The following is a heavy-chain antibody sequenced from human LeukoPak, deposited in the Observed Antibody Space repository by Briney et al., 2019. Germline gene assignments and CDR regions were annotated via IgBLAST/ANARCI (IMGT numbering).Heavy chain of an antibody. J-gene: IGHJ3*02. CDR2: IYYSGST. D-gene: IGHD3-3*01. CDR3: ARHEGYYDFWSGYYGYFGAFDI. V-gene: IGHV4-59*08. Sequence: KTSETLSLTCTVSGGSISSYYWSWIRQPPGKGLEWIGYIYYSGSTNYNPSLKSRVTISVDTSKNQFSLKLSSVTAADTAVYYCARHEGYYDFWSGYYGYFGAFDIWGQGTMVTVSS. CDR1: GGSISSYY.